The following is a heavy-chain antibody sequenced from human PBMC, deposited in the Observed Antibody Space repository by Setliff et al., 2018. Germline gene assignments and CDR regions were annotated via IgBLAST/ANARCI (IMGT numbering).Heavy chain of an antibody. D-gene: IGHD2-15*01. CDR2: IIPMFGTT. Sequence: VSCKASGGTFSSYAIDWVRQAPGQGLEWMGGIIPMFGTTNYAQRFRGRVTITADESTTTAYLELSSLRSEDTAVYYCARVRDCSGGICHRGFHHYMDVWGKGTTVTVSS. J-gene: IGHJ6*03. CDR3: ARVRDCSGGICHRGFHHYMDV. V-gene: IGHV1-69*01. CDR1: GGTFSSYA.